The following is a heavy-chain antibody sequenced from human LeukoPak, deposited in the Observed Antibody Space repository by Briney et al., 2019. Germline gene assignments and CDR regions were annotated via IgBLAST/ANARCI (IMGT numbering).Heavy chain of an antibody. Sequence: ASVKVSCKASGGTFSSYAISWVRQAPGQGLEWMGGIIPIFGTANYAQKFQGRVTITADKSTSTAYMELNSLRAEDTAVYYCAKRSQGDNYYFDYWGQGTLVTVSS. CDR2: IIPIFGTA. CDR1: GGTFSSYA. CDR3: AKRSQGDNYYFDY. V-gene: IGHV1-69*06. J-gene: IGHJ4*02. D-gene: IGHD1-20*01.